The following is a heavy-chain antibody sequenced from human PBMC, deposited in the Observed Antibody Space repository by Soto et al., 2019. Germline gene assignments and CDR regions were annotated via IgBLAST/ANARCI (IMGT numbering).Heavy chain of an antibody. D-gene: IGHD2-15*01. V-gene: IGHV4-61*01. Sequence: QVQLQESGPGLVKPSETLSLTCTVSGGSVSSGNYYWSWIRQPQRRGRGWIGFIYNPGSATNTPPINSRVTLSMDTSKNPFSLKLTSVTAADTAVYYCASALYCSGGSCSFDPWGQGTLVTVSS. J-gene: IGHJ5*02. CDR1: GGSVSSGNYY. CDR3: ASALYCSGGSCSFDP. CDR2: IYNPGSA.